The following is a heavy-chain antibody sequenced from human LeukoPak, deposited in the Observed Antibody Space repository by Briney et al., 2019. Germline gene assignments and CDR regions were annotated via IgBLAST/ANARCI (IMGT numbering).Heavy chain of an antibody. CDR3: ARRYYDILTGYYN. D-gene: IGHD3-9*01. CDR2: IYSGGST. CDR1: GFTVSSNY. Sequence: PGGSLRLSCAASGFTVSSNYMSWVRQAPGKGLEWVSVIYSGGSTYYADSVKGRFTISRDNSKNTLYLQMNSLRAEDTAVYYCARRYYDILTGYYNWGQGTLVTVSS. V-gene: IGHV3-53*01. J-gene: IGHJ4*02.